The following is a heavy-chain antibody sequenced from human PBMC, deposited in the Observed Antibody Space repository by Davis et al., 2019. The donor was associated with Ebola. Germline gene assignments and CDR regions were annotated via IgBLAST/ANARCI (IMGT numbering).Heavy chain of an antibody. J-gene: IGHJ6*02. V-gene: IGHV4-34*01. CDR2: INHSGST. CDR3: ARDRMDV. CDR1: GGSFSGYY. Sequence: SQTLSLTCAVYGGSFSGYYWSWIRQPPGKGLEWIGEINHSGSTNYNPSLKSRVTILVDTSKNQFSLKLTSVTAADTAVYYCARDRMDVWGRGTTVIVSS.